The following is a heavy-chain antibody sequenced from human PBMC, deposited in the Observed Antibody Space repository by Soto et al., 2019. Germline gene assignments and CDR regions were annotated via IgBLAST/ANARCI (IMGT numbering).Heavy chain of an antibody. CDR3: ARNQQSGGPSTAARRLYYYYGMDV. CDR1: GFTFSSYA. CDR2: ISYDGSNK. V-gene: IGHV3-30-3*01. D-gene: IGHD6-6*01. J-gene: IGHJ6*02. Sequence: GGSLRLSCAASGFTFSSYAMHWVRQAPGKGLEWVAVISYDGSNKYYADSVKGRFTISRDNSKNTLYLQMNSLRAEDTAVYYCARNQQSGGPSTAARRLYYYYGMDVWGQGTTVTVSS.